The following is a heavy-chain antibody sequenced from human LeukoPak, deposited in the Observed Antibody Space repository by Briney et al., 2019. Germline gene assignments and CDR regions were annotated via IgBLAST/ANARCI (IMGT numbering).Heavy chain of an antibody. V-gene: IGHV4-34*01. Sequence: SETLSLTCAVYGGSFSGYYWSWIRQPPGKGLEWIGEINHSGSTNYNPSLKSRVTISVDTSKNQFSLKLSSVTAADTAVYYCARDSSGYRFYYGMDVWGQGTTVTVSS. J-gene: IGHJ6*02. CDR1: GGSFSGYY. CDR3: ARDSSGYRFYYGMDV. CDR2: INHSGST. D-gene: IGHD3-22*01.